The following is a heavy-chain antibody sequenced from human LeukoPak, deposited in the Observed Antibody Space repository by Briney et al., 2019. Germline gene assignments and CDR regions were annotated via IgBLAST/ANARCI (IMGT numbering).Heavy chain of an antibody. V-gene: IGHV4-4*09. CDR3: ARQPVRSYYYYMDV. CDR1: GGSISSYY. D-gene: IGHD1-14*01. Sequence: SETLSLTCTVSGGSISSYYWSWIRQPPGKGLEWIGYTYTSGSTNYNPSLKSRVTISVDTSKNQFSLKLSSVTAADTAVYYCARQPVRSYYYYMDVWGKGTTVTVSS. J-gene: IGHJ6*03. CDR2: TYTSGST.